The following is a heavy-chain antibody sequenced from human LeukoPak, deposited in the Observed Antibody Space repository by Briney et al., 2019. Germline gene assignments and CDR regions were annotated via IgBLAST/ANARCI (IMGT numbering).Heavy chain of an antibody. Sequence: GGSLRLSCAASGFTFSSYSMNWVRQAPGKGLEWVSYISSSSSTIYYADSVKGRFTISRDNAKNSLYLQMNSLRAEDTAVYYCARGSSAVGSNWFDPWGQGTLVTVSS. D-gene: IGHD6-25*01. CDR2: ISSSSSTI. J-gene: IGHJ5*02. CDR1: GFTFSSYS. CDR3: ARGSSAVGSNWFDP. V-gene: IGHV3-48*04.